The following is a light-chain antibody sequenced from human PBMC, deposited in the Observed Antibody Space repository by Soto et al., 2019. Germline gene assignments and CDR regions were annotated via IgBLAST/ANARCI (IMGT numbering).Light chain of an antibody. J-gene: IGKJ5*01. CDR1: QSVSSN. Sequence: IVLTQSPGTLSLSPGEIATLSCRASQSVSSNLAWYQQKPGQAPRLLIYGASTRATGIPARFSGSGSGTEFTLTISSLQSEDFAVYYCQQYNNWPITFGPGTRLEI. CDR3: QQYNNWPIT. CDR2: GAS. V-gene: IGKV3-15*01.